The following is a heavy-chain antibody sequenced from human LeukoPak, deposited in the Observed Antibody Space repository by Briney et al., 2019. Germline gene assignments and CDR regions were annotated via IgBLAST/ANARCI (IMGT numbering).Heavy chain of an antibody. CDR2: ISAYSGNT. CDR1: GYTFTSCG. Sequence: ASVKVSCKASGYTFTSCGISWVRQAPGQGLEWMGWISAYSGNTYYAQKLQGRVTMTTDTSTSTAYMELRSLRSDDTAVYFCARESYDILSGSVPEYYYYGMDVWGQGTTVTVSS. V-gene: IGHV1-18*01. D-gene: IGHD3-9*01. J-gene: IGHJ6*02. CDR3: ARESYDILSGSVPEYYYYGMDV.